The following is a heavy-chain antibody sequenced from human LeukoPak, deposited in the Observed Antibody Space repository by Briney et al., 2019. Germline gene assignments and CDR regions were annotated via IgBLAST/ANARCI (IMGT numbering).Heavy chain of an antibody. CDR2: ISDDGRNK. J-gene: IGHJ4*02. D-gene: IGHD2/OR15-2a*01. V-gene: IGHV3-30*03. CDR1: GFTFSKFG. Sequence: PGGSLRLSCAASGFTFSKFGMHWVRQAPGKGLEWVALISDDGRNKYYADSVKGRFTISRDNSKNTLYLQMSSLRAEDTAVYYCASRSMASDYWGQETLVTVSS. CDR3: ASRSMASDY.